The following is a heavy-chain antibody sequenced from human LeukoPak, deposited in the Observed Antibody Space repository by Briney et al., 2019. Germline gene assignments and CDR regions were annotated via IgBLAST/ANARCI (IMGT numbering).Heavy chain of an antibody. CDR2: IYHSGST. CDR3: ARDPAT. Sequence: PSETLSLTCAVSGGSISSGGYSWSWIRQPPGRGLEWIGYIYHSGSTYYNPSLKSRVTISVDRSKNQFSLKLSSVTAADTAVYYCARDPATWGQGTLVTVSS. J-gene: IGHJ5*02. CDR1: GGSISSGGYS. V-gene: IGHV4-30-2*01.